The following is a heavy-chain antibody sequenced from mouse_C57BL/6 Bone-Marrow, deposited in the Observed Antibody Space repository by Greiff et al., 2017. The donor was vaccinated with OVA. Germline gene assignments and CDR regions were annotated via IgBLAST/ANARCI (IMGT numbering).Heavy chain of an antibody. J-gene: IGHJ4*01. CDR1: GYAFTRYW. D-gene: IGHD6-2*01. CDR2: IDPSDSYT. Sequence: VQLQQPGAELVMPGASVKLSCKASGYAFTRYWMHWVKQRPGQGLAWIGEIDPSDSYTNYNQKFKGKSTLTVDKSSSTAYMQLSSLTSEDSAVYYCAVSFYAMDYWGQGTSVTVSS. V-gene: IGHV1-69*01. CDR3: AVSFYAMDY.